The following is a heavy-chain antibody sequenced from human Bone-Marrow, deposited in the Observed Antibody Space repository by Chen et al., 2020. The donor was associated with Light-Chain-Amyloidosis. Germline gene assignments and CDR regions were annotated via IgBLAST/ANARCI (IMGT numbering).Heavy chain of an antibody. V-gene: IGHV4-59*01. CDR2: IYYSGST. CDR3: ARERYYGSGKGWFDP. CDR1: GGSISSYY. Sequence: QVQXQXXXXXLVKPSEXLSLTCTGSGGSISSYYWSWIRQPPGKGLEWIGYIYYSGSTNYNPSLKSRVTISVDTSKNQFSLKLSSVTAADTAVYYCARERYYGSGKGWFDPWGQGTLVTVSS. D-gene: IGHD3-10*01. J-gene: IGHJ5*02.